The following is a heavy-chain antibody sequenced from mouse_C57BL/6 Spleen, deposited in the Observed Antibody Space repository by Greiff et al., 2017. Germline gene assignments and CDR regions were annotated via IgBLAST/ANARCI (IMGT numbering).Heavy chain of an antibody. CDR1: VYTFTSYW. Sequence: QFQLQQPGAELVRPGSSVKLSCKASVYTFTSYWMDWVKQRPGQGLEWIGNIYPSDSETHYNQKFKGKATLTVDKSSSTAYMQLSSLSAEDSAVYYCARGGGFITPFDYWGQGTTLTVSS. V-gene: IGHV1-61*01. CDR3: ARGGGFITPFDY. CDR2: IYPSDSET. D-gene: IGHD1-1*01. J-gene: IGHJ2*01.